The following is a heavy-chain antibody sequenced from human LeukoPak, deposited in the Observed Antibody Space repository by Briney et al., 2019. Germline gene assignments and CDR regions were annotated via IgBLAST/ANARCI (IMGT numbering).Heavy chain of an antibody. J-gene: IGHJ6*03. CDR1: GGSISSSSYY. Sequence: PSETLSLTCTVSGGSISSSSYYWGWIRQPPGKGLEWIGSIYYSGSTYYNPSLKSRVTISVDTSKNQFSLKLSSVTAADTAVYYCAREGGTHPYYYYYYYMDVWGKGTTVTVSS. D-gene: IGHD1-7*01. CDR2: IYYSGST. V-gene: IGHV4-39*07. CDR3: AREGGTHPYYYYYYYMDV.